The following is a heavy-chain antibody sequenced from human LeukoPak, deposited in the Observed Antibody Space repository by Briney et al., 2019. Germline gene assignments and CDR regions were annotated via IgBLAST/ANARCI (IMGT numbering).Heavy chain of an antibody. CDR1: GYGFPNYW. CDR2: IYPADSQT. D-gene: IGHD1-26*01. Sequence: GESLKISCKGSGYGFPNYWIAWVRQMPGKGLEWMGIIYPADSQTKYSPSFQGQVTISADQSINTAYLQWSSLKPSDTAMYFCARLTGYFPGVHFDYCGQGTLVTVSS. J-gene: IGHJ4*02. V-gene: IGHV5-51*01. CDR3: ARLTGYFPGVHFDY.